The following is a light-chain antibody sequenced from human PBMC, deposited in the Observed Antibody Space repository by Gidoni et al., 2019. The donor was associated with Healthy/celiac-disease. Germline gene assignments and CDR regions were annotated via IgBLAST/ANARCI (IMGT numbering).Light chain of an antibody. CDR2: AAS. V-gene: IGKV1-9*01. Sequence: DIQLTQSPSFLSASVGDRVTITCRASQGIGSYLAWYQQKPGKAPKLLIYAASTLQDGVSSRFSGSGSGTEFTLTISSLQPEDFATYSCQQLSGSPLTFGPGTKVD. CDR3: QQLSGSPLT. J-gene: IGKJ3*01. CDR1: QGIGSY.